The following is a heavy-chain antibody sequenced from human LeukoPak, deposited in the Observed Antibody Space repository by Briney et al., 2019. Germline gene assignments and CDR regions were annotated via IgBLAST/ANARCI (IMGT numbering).Heavy chain of an antibody. V-gene: IGHV1-8*01. Sequence: ASVHVSCKPSRYTLTSYEINRVGQATGHRLEGLGWMSPNCCNTGYAQKFQGRVTMTRNTSISTAYMELSSLRSEDTAVYYCARKASIAARLGWFDPWRQGTLVTVSS. D-gene: IGHD6-6*01. J-gene: IGHJ5*02. CDR2: MSPNCCNT. CDR3: ARKASIAARLGWFDP. CDR1: RYTLTSYE.